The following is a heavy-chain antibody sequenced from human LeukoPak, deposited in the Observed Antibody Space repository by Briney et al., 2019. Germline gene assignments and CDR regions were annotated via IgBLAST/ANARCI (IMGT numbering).Heavy chain of an antibody. J-gene: IGHJ4*02. Sequence: PGGSLRLSCAASGFTFSDYYMSWIRQAPGKGLEWVSYISSSGSTIYYADSVKGRFTISRANAKNSLYLQMNSLQIEDSAVYYCAREWELPRAGGYYFDYWGQGTLVTVSS. D-gene: IGHD1-26*01. CDR1: GFTFSDYY. CDR3: AREWELPRAGGYYFDY. CDR2: ISSSGSTI. V-gene: IGHV3-11*01.